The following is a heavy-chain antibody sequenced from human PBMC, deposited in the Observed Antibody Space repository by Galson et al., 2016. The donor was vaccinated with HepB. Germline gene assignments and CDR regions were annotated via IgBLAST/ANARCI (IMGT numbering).Heavy chain of an antibody. V-gene: IGHV3-7*03. D-gene: IGHD2/OR15-2a*01. CDR3: VRDRLKSTY. Sequence: SLRLSCAASGFIFSTYGMHWVRQAPGKGLEWVANINGDGTEKYYVDSVRGRFTMSRDNARNPVNLQMNSLRAEDTAVYYCVRDRLKSTYWGQGSLVTVSS. J-gene: IGHJ4*02. CDR1: GFIFSTYG. CDR2: INGDGTEK.